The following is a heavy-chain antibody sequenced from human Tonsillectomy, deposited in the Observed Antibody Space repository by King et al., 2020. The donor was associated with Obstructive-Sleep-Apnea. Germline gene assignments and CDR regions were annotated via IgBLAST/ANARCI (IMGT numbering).Heavy chain of an antibody. Sequence: QVQLVESGGGVVQPGRSLRLSCAASGFTFSNYAMHWVRQAPGKGLEGVAVISYDGSNKYYADSVKGRFTISRDNSKNTLYLQMNSLRDEDTAVYYCAREWSSWEIDYWGQGTLVTVSS. CDR2: ISYDGSNK. CDR3: AREWSSWEIDY. J-gene: IGHJ4*02. D-gene: IGHD6-13*01. CDR1: GFTFSNYA. V-gene: IGHV3-30*04.